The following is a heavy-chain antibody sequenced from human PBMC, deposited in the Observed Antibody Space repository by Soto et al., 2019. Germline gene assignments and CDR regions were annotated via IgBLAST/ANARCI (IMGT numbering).Heavy chain of an antibody. CDR2: INPNTRDT. V-gene: IGHV1-2*02. Sequence: ASVKVSCKASGYTFTDYYIHWVRQAPRQGLEWMGWINPNTRDTNNAQKFQGRVTMTRDTSTRTAYMELTRLRSDDTAVYYCARGPVYYDFWSGYLTPKWFDPWGQGTLVTVSS. CDR3: ARGPVYYDFWSGYLTPKWFDP. D-gene: IGHD3-3*01. CDR1: GYTFTDYY. J-gene: IGHJ5*02.